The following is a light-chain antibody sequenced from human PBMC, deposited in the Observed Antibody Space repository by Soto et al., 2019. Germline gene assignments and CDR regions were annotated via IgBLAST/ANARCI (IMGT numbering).Light chain of an antibody. V-gene: IGKV4-1*01. Sequence: DIVMTQSPDSLAVSLGERATINCKSSQSVLYSSNNKNYLAWYQQKPGQPPKLLIYWASTRESGVPDRFSGSGSGTDFTLTISSLQAEDVAVYYCQQYCIPWTFGQGTKVEIK. CDR2: WAS. J-gene: IGKJ1*01. CDR1: QSVLYSSNNKNY. CDR3: QQYCIPWT.